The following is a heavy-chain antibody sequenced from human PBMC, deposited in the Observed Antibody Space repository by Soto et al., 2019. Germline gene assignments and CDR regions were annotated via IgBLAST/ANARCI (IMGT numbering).Heavy chain of an antibody. CDR2: ISYDGSNK. D-gene: IGHD6-6*01. CDR3: SVTRVYQAVGGMDV. V-gene: IGHV3-30-3*01. Sequence: PGGSLRLSCAASGFTFSSYAMHWVRQAPGKGLEWVAVISYDGSNKYYADSVKGRFTISRDNSKNTLYLQMNSLRAEDTAVYYCSVTRVYQAVGGMDVWGQGTTVTVSS. J-gene: IGHJ6*02. CDR1: GFTFSSYA.